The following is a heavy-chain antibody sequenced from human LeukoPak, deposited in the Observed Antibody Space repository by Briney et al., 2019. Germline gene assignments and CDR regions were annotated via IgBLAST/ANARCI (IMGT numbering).Heavy chain of an antibody. CDR2: IYYSGST. Sequence: SETLSLTCTVSGGSISSYYWSWFRQPPGKGLEWIGYIYYSGSTNYNPSLKGRVTMSVDTSKNHFSLKLGSVTAADTAVYYCAREVGWLHPEGAFDIWGQGTMVTVSS. CDR1: GGSISSYY. D-gene: IGHD5-12*01. J-gene: IGHJ3*02. CDR3: AREVGWLHPEGAFDI. V-gene: IGHV4-59*12.